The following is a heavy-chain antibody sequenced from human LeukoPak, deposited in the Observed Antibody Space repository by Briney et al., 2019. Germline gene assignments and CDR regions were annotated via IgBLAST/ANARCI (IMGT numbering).Heavy chain of an antibody. V-gene: IGHV3-21*05. Sequence: GGSLRLSCAASGFTFSSYSMNWVRQAPGKGLEWVSYISSGSSYIYYSDSVKGRFTTSRDNAKNSLYLQMNSLRAEDTAVYYCAGAEDIVVVGVLYFDYWGQGTLVTVSS. J-gene: IGHJ4*02. D-gene: IGHD2-2*01. CDR1: GFTFSSYS. CDR3: AGAEDIVVVGVLYFDY. CDR2: ISSGSSYI.